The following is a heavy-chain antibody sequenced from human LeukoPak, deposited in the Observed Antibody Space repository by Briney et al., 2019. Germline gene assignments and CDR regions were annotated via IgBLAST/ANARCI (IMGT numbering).Heavy chain of an antibody. D-gene: IGHD3-22*01. Sequence: GGSLRLSCAASGFTFSSYWMHWVRQAPGKGLVWVSRINSDGSSTSYADSVKGRFTISRDNAKNTLYLQMNSLRAEDTAVYYCARESLNYDMGGFDPWGQGTLVTVSS. CDR3: ARESLNYDMGGFDP. CDR2: INSDGSST. J-gene: IGHJ5*02. CDR1: GFTFSSYW. V-gene: IGHV3-74*01.